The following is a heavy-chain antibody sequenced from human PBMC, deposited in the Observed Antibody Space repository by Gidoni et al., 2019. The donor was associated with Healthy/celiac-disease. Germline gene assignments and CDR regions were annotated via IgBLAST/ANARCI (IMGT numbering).Heavy chain of an antibody. Sequence: QVQLVESGRGVVQPGRSLRLSCAPSGFTFSSYGRHWVRQAPGKGLEWVAVIWYDGSNKYYADSVKGRFTISRDNSKNTLYLQMNSLRAEDTAVYYCARGRIAAAGILVYWGQGTLVTVSS. CDR3: ARGRIAAAGILVY. V-gene: IGHV3-33*01. CDR1: GFTFSSYG. J-gene: IGHJ4*02. CDR2: IWYDGSNK. D-gene: IGHD6-13*01.